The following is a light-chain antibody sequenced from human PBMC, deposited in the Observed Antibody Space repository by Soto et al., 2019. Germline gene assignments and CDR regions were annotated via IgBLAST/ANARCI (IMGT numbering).Light chain of an antibody. Sequence: SYELTQPPSVSVAPGQTARITCGGSNIGVKSVHCYQQRQGQAPVLVVYVDTDLPSGIPERFSCSNSGNTATLTIIRVEDGDDAAYYCQVLDSRSDLVVFGGGTKLTVL. CDR3: QVLDSRSDLVV. V-gene: IGLV3-21*02. CDR1: NIGVKS. CDR2: VDT. J-gene: IGLJ2*01.